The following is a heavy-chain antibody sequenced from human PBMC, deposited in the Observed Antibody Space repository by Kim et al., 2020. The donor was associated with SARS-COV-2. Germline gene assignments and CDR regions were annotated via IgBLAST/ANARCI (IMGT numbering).Heavy chain of an antibody. CDR1: GFTFSSYG. CDR2: IWYDGSNK. D-gene: IGHD5-18*01. CDR3: AKNGGIGMVTRDYFDY. V-gene: IGHV3-33*06. Sequence: GGSLRLSCAASGFTFSSYGMHWVRQAPGKGLEWVVVIWYDGSNKYYADSVKGRFTISRDNSKNTLYLQMNSLRAEDTAVYYCAKNGGIGMVTRDYFDYWGQGTLVTVSS. J-gene: IGHJ4*02.